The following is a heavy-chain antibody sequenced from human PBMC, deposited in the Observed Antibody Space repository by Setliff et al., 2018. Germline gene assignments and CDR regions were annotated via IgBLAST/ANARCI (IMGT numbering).Heavy chain of an antibody. CDR1: GYTFTAYY. V-gene: IGHV1-2*02. CDR3: ARQDSSSWPADY. D-gene: IGHD6-13*01. Sequence: GASVKVSCKASGYTFTAYYIYWVRQAPGQGLEWMGWINPNSGGTNSAQKFQGRVTITADKSTSTAYMELSSLRSEDTAVYYCARQDSSSWPADYWGQGTLVTVSS. J-gene: IGHJ4*02. CDR2: INPNSGGT.